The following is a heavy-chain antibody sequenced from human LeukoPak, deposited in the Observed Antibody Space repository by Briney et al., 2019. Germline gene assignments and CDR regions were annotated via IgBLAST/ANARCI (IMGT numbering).Heavy chain of an antibody. V-gene: IGHV4-34*01. CDR1: GGSFSVYY. J-gene: IGHJ5*02. Sequence: SETLSLTCAVYGGSFSVYYWTWIRQPPGKGLEWIGEINHRGSTNHNPSLKSRVTISVDTSKNQFSLKLSSVTAADTAVYYCARFGYGSGSYYNWFDPWGQGTLVTVSS. D-gene: IGHD3-10*01. CDR2: INHRGST. CDR3: ARFGYGSGSYYNWFDP.